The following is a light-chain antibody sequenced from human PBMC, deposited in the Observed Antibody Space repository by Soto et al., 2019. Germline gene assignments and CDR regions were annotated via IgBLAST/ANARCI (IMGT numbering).Light chain of an antibody. J-gene: IGLJ1*01. V-gene: IGLV2-14*03. CDR2: NVY. CDR3: SSYTISRTYV. Sequence: QSALTQPASVSGSPGQSITISCTGTSSDVGAYNFVSWHQQHPGKAPKLIIYNVYDRPSGISYRFSGSKSGNTASLTISGIKGEDEADYYCSSYTISRTYVFGTGTKLTVL. CDR1: SSDVGAYNF.